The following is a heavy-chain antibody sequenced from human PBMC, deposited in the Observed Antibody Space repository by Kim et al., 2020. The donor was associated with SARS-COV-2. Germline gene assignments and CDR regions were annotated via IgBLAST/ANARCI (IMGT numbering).Heavy chain of an antibody. CDR3: ARDADPYCSSTSCYYYYYMDV. V-gene: IGHV3-66*01. CDR2: IYSGGST. D-gene: IGHD2-2*01. CDR1: GFTVSSNY. J-gene: IGHJ6*03. Sequence: GGSLRLSCAASGFTVSSNYMSWVRQAPGKGLEWVSVIYSGGSTYYADSVKGRFTISRDNSKNTLYLQMNSLRAEDTAVYYCARDADPYCSSTSCYYYYYMDVWGKGTTVTGSS.